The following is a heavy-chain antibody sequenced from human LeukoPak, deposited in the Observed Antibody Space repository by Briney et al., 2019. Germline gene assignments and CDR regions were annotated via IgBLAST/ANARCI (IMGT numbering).Heavy chain of an antibody. Sequence: GGSLRLSCAASGFTFSSYSMNWVRQAPGKGLEWVSSISSSSSYIYYADSVKGRFTISRDNSKNTLFLQMNSLRAEDTAVYYCATDLGPQVLWDLFDYWGQGTLVTVSS. CDR1: GFTFSSYS. CDR3: ATDLGPQVLWDLFDY. CDR2: ISSSSSYI. V-gene: IGHV3-21*01. D-gene: IGHD2/OR15-2a*01. J-gene: IGHJ4*02.